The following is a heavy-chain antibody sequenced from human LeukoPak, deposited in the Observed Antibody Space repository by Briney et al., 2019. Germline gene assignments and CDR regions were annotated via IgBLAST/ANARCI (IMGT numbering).Heavy chain of an antibody. J-gene: IGHJ4*02. D-gene: IGHD1-26*01. CDR1: GYTFTGYY. V-gene: IGHV1-2*06. CDR2: INPNSGGT. CDR3: ARGNLSGRYRRFDY. Sequence: GASVKVSCKASGYTFTGYYMHWVRQAPGQGLEWMGRINPNSGGTNYAQKFQGRVTMTRDTSISTAYMELSRLRSDDTAVYYCARGNLSGRYRRFDYWGQGTLDTVSS.